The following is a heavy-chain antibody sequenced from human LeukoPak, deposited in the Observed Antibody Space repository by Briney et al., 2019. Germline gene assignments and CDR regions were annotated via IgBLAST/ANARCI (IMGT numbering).Heavy chain of an antibody. J-gene: IGHJ3*02. CDR3: ARHIGLVAPDGLYI. V-gene: IGHV5-51*01. CDR2: IYPGDSDT. CDR1: GYSFTNYW. D-gene: IGHD3-16*01. Sequence: GESLKISCKGSGYSFTNYWIGWVLHMPGKGLEWMGIIYPGDSDTRYSPSFPGQVTISVDKSISTAYLQWSSLKASDTAMYYCARHIGLVAPDGLYIWGQGTMVTVSS.